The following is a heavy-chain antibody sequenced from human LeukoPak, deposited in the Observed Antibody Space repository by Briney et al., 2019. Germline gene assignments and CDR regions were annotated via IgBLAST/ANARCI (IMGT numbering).Heavy chain of an antibody. D-gene: IGHD6-19*01. V-gene: IGHV3-30*04. CDR3: AREYRSAWTSFDY. Sequence: GGSLRLSCAASGFTFSTYTMNWVRQAQGKGLEWVSFISSDGRNKDYAGSVKGRFTISRDNSESTLFLQMNSLRAEDTAVYYCAREYRSAWTSFDYWGQGTMVTVSS. CDR2: ISSDGRNK. J-gene: IGHJ4*02. CDR1: GFTFSTYT.